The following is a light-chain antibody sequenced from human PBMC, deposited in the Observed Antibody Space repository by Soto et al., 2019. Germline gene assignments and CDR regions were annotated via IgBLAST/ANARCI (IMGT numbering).Light chain of an antibody. CDR3: GTWDGSRNWV. J-gene: IGLJ3*02. Sequence: QSVLTQSPSVSAAPGQKVTISCSGTSSNIGNNYVSWYQQFPDTAPKLLIYDNIKRPSGIPDRFSGSKSGTSATLVITGLHTGDEADYYCGTWDGSRNWVFGGGTKLTVL. V-gene: IGLV1-51*01. CDR1: SSNIGNNY. CDR2: DNI.